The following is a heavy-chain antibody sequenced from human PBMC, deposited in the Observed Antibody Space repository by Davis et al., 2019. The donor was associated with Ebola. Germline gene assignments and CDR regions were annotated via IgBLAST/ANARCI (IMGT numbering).Heavy chain of an antibody. V-gene: IGHV3-43D*03. D-gene: IGHD3-22*01. CDR2: ISWGGRST. Sequence: PGGSLRLSCAASGFTFGDYAMHWVRQAPGKGLEWVSLISWGGRSTAYADSVRDRFSISRDNSRNFLYLQMNGLRAEDTALYYCTAYDSTFRNYWGQGTLVTVSS. J-gene: IGHJ4*02. CDR3: TAYDSTFRNY. CDR1: GFTFGDYA.